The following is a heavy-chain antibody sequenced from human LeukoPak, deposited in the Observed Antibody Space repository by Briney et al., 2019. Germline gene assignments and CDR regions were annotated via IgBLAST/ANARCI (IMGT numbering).Heavy chain of an antibody. CDR3: ARDRDYYFDY. D-gene: IGHD3/OR15-3a*01. CDR2: IWYDGSNK. J-gene: IGHJ4*02. V-gene: IGHV3-33*01. Sequence: GRSLRLSCAASGFTFSSYGMHWVRQAPGKGLGWVAVIWYDGSNKYYADSVKGRFTISRDNSKNTLYLQMNSLRAEDTAVYYCARDRDYYFDYWGQGTLVTVSS. CDR1: GFTFSSYG.